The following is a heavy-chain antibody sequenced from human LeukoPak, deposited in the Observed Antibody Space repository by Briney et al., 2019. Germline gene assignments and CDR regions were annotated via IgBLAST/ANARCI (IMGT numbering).Heavy chain of an antibody. CDR2: ISYDGSNK. Sequence: PGGSLRLSCAASGFTFSSSAMHWVRQAPGKGLEWVALISYDGSNKYYADSVKGRFTISRDNSKNTLYLQMNSLRAEDTAVYYCARGDSMIVVVTTYYFDYWGQGTLVTVSS. CDR3: ARGDSMIVVVTTYYFDY. CDR1: GFTFSSSA. J-gene: IGHJ4*02. D-gene: IGHD3-22*01. V-gene: IGHV3-30-3*01.